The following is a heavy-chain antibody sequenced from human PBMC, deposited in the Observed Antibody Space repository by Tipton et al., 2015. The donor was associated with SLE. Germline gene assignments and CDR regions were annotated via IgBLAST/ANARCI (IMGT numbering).Heavy chain of an antibody. V-gene: IGHV3-9*01. Sequence: SLRLSCATSGFTFSDSAMSWVRQAPGKGLEWVSGISWNSGSIGYADSVKGRFTISRDNAKNSLYLQMNSLRAEDTALYYCTRPDCSGGSCRFDYWGQGTLVTVSS. CDR3: TRPDCSGGSCRFDY. CDR2: ISWNSGSI. D-gene: IGHD2-15*01. CDR1: GFTFSDSA. J-gene: IGHJ4*02.